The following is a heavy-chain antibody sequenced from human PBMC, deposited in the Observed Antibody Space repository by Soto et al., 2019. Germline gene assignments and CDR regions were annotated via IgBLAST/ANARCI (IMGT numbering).Heavy chain of an antibody. Sequence: PSETLSLTCTVSGGSISSGGYYWSWIRQHPGKGLEWIGYIYYSGSTYYNPSLKSRVTISVDTSKNQFSLKLSSVTAADTAVYYCARGTTVTTRRGLDRLDYWGQGTLVTVSS. CDR3: ARGTTVTTRRGLDRLDY. CDR2: IYYSGST. D-gene: IGHD4-17*01. CDR1: GGSISSGGYY. J-gene: IGHJ4*02. V-gene: IGHV4-31*03.